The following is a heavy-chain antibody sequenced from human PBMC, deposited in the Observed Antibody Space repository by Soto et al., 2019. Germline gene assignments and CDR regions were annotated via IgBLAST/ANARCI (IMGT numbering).Heavy chain of an antibody. CDR3: ITGYYTWFDP. CDR2: IYPGDSET. J-gene: IGHJ5*02. CDR1: GYTFSTYW. D-gene: IGHD3-3*01. Sequence: PGESLKISCKGSGYTFSTYWIGWGRRVAGKGLEWMGMIYPGDSETTYSPSFQGRVTISADKSITTAYLQWSSLEASDTAIYYCITGYYTWFDPWGHGTLVTVSS. V-gene: IGHV5-51*01.